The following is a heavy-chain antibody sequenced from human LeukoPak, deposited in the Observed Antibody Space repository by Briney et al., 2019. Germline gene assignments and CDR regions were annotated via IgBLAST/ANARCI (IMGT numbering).Heavy chain of an antibody. CDR2: IYYSGST. Sequence: PSETLSLTCTVSGGSISSSSYYWGWIRQPPGKGLEWIGYIYYSGSTNYNPSLKSRVTISVDTSKNQFSLKLSSVTAADTAVYYCARDSPGYSSSWFLFDPWGQGTLVTVSS. J-gene: IGHJ5*02. V-gene: IGHV4-61*01. D-gene: IGHD6-13*01. CDR3: ARDSPGYSSSWFLFDP. CDR1: GGSISSSSYY.